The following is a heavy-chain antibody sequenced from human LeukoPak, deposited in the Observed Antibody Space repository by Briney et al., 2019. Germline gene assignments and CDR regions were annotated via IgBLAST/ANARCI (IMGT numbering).Heavy chain of an antibody. J-gene: IGHJ4*02. D-gene: IGHD6-13*01. V-gene: IGHV3-7*01. CDR3: AREVAVGIGAYNY. Sequence: RGSLRLSCAASGFTFTTYWMGSLRQAPGKGLEWVANIGQNVREKYHADSSKGRFTIPRDNAKNSLYLQMNRLRVEDTAVYYWAREVAVGIGAYNYWGQGIPGTVSS. CDR2: IGQNVREK. CDR1: GFTFTTYW.